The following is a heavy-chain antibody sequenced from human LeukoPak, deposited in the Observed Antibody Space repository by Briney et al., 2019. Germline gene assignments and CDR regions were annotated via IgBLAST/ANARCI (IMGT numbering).Heavy chain of an antibody. CDR2: IKQDGSEK. Sequence: GGSLRLSCAASGFTFSSYWISWVRQAPGKGLEWVANIKQDGSEKYYVDSVKGRFTISRDNAKNSLYLQMNSLRAEDTAVYYCAREGDYYDSSDAFDIWGQGTMVTVSS. D-gene: IGHD3-22*01. CDR3: AREGDYYDSSDAFDI. V-gene: IGHV3-7*01. CDR1: GFTFSSYW. J-gene: IGHJ3*02.